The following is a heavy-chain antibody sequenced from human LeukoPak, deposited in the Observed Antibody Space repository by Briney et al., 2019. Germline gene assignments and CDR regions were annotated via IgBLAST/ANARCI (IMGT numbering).Heavy chain of an antibody. V-gene: IGHV4-59*12. Sequence: PSETLSLTCTVSGGSISSYYWSWIRQPPGKGLEWIGYIYYCGSTNYNPSLKSRVTMSLDKSKNHLSLNLTSVTAADTAVYYCSRESGAFSPFGYWGQGTLVTVS. CDR3: SRESGAFSPFGY. J-gene: IGHJ4*02. D-gene: IGHD1-26*01. CDR1: GGSISSYY. CDR2: IYYCGST.